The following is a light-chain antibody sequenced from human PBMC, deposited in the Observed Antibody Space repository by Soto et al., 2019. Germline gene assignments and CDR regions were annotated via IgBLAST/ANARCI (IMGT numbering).Light chain of an antibody. J-gene: IGLJ1*01. Sequence: QSVLTQPPSASGTPGQRVTISCSGSSSNIGTYRVSWYQHFPGTAPRLLIYSDNQRPSGVPVRFSASKSGASASLAISGLQSEDEAYFYCAAWDDSLNGCVFGTGTKVTVL. CDR1: SSNIGTYR. CDR2: SDN. V-gene: IGLV1-44*01. CDR3: AAWDDSLNGCV.